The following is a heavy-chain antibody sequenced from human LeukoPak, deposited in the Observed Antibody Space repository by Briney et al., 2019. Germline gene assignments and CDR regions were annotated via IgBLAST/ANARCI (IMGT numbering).Heavy chain of an antibody. Sequence: GGSLRLSCAASGFTFSSYSMNWVRQAPGKGLEWVSAISGSGGSTYYADPVKGRFTISRDNSKNTLYLQMNSLRAEDTAVYYCAKDGGYCSSTSCYLGYWGQGTLVTVSS. J-gene: IGHJ4*02. V-gene: IGHV3-23*01. CDR1: GFTFSSYS. CDR3: AKDGGYCSSTSCYLGY. CDR2: ISGSGGST. D-gene: IGHD2-2*01.